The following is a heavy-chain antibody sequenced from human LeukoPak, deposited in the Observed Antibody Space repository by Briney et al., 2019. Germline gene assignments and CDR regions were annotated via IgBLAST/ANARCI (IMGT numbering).Heavy chain of an antibody. CDR2: ISSSGT. V-gene: IGHV4-59*01. J-gene: IGHJ4*02. CDR1: GGSISNYL. CDR3: ARDKSLRGNWFGNDY. Sequence: SETLSLTCTVSGGSISNYLWSWIRQSPGQGPGWIGYISSSGTNYNPSLGSRVTISVDTSKNQFSLRLSSVTAADTAVYYCARDKSLRGNWFGNDYWGQGTLVTVAS. D-gene: IGHD3-10*01.